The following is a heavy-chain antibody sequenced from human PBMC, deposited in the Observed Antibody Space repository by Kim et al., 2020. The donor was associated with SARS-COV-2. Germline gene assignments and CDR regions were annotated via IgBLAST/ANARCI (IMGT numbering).Heavy chain of an antibody. CDR3: AKVIDIVATILDY. D-gene: IGHD5-12*01. J-gene: IGHJ4*02. V-gene: IGHV3-23*01. Sequence: YADSVKGRFTISRDNSKNTLYLQMNSLRAEDTAVYYCAKVIDIVATILDYWGQGTLVTVSS.